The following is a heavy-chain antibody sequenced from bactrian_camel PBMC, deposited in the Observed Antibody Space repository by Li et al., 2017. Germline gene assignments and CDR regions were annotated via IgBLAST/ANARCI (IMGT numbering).Heavy chain of an antibody. Sequence: VQLVESGGGTVQPGGSLRPSCAASGFTFSSYVMSWVRQAPGKGLEWVSAIASGHTTYYADSVKGRFTISRDIAANTLYLQMNSLKTEDTAVCYCATAYGGNWPDYKSNLAYWGQGTQVTVS. CDR3: ATAYGGNWPDYKSNLAY. CDR1: GFTFSSYV. CDR2: IASGHTT. V-gene: IGHV3S40*01. J-gene: IGHJ4*01. D-gene: IGHD6*01.